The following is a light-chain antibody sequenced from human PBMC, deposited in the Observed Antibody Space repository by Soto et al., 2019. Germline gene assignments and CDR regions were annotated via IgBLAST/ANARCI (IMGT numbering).Light chain of an antibody. CDR1: QSVSSY. CDR3: QQRSSWRVT. Sequence: EIALTQSPATLSLSPGERATLSCRASQSVSSYLAWYQQKPGQAPRLLIYDASNRATGIPARFSGSGSGTDFTLTISSLGPEDFAVYYCQQRSSWRVTFGGGTKVDI. J-gene: IGKJ4*01. V-gene: IGKV3-11*01. CDR2: DAS.